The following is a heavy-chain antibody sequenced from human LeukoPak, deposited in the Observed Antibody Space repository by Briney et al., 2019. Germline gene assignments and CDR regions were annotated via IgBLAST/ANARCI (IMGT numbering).Heavy chain of an antibody. CDR1: GYTFTGYY. CDR3: ARDLGGYSYGSDY. Sequence: GASVKVSCKASGYTFTGYYMHWVRQAPGQGLELMGWINPNSGGTNYAQKFQGRVTMTRDTSISTAYMELSRLRSDDTAVYYCARDLGGYSYGSDYWGQGTLVTVSS. J-gene: IGHJ4*02. V-gene: IGHV1-2*02. CDR2: INPNSGGT. D-gene: IGHD5-18*01.